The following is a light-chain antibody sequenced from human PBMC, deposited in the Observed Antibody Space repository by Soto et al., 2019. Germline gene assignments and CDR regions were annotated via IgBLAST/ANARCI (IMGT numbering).Light chain of an antibody. Sequence: EIVLTQSPGTLSLSPGERATLSCRASQSVSTSHLAWYQQKGVQTPRLRIYCAAMWATGIPDRFSGSGCGTDFTLTISRLEPEDFGVYYCQQYGSSPWTFGQGTKVEIK. J-gene: IGKJ1*01. CDR2: CAA. V-gene: IGKV3-20*01. CDR3: QQYGSSPWT. CDR1: QSVSTSH.